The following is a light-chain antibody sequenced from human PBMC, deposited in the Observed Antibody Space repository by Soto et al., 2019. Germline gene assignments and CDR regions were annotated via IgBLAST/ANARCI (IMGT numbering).Light chain of an antibody. V-gene: IGLV2-14*03. Sequence: QSALTQPASVSGSPGQSITISCTGTSSDIGAYNFVSWYQQHPGKAPKLMLYDVNIRPSGVSNRFSGSKSGNTATLTISRVEAGDEADYYCQVWDSSSDHVVFGGGTQLTVL. CDR3: QVWDSSSDHVV. CDR1: SSDIGAYNF. CDR2: DVN. J-gene: IGLJ2*01.